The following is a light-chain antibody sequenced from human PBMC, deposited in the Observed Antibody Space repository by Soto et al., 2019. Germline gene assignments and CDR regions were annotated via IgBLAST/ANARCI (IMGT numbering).Light chain of an antibody. CDR2: RAS. J-gene: IGKJ1*01. CDR3: QHYSASSPWA. Sequence: DIQMTQSPSTLSASVGDRVIITCRASRSVDNWLAWFQQRPGKAPKVVIYRASGLEPEVPSRFSGSGYGTEFTLTISSLQPDDFATYYCQHYSASSPWAFGQGTKVEIK. V-gene: IGKV1-5*03. CDR1: RSVDNW.